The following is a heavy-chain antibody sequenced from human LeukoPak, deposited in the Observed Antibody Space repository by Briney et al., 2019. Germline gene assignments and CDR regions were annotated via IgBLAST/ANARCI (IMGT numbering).Heavy chain of an antibody. Sequence: GRSLRLSCAASGFTFSSYAMHWVRQAPGKGLEWVAVISYDGSNKYYADSVKGRFTISRDNSKSTLYLQMNSLRAEDTAVYYCARDEMNWGQGTLVTVSS. CDR1: GFTFSSYA. J-gene: IGHJ4*02. CDR3: ARDEMN. D-gene: IGHD5-24*01. V-gene: IGHV3-30-3*01. CDR2: ISYDGSNK.